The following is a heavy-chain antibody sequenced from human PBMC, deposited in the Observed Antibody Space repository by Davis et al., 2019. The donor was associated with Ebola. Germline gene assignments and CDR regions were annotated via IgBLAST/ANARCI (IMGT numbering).Heavy chain of an antibody. CDR1: GGTFSSYA. J-gene: IGHJ1*01. Sequence: SVKVSCKASGGTFSSYAISWVRQAPGQGLEWMGGIIPIFGTANYAQKFQGRVTITADESTSTAYMELSSLRSEDTAVYYCARASGYYYDSSGYMAEYFQHWGQGTLVTVSS. D-gene: IGHD3-22*01. CDR3: ARASGYYYDSSGYMAEYFQH. V-gene: IGHV1-69*13. CDR2: IIPIFGTA.